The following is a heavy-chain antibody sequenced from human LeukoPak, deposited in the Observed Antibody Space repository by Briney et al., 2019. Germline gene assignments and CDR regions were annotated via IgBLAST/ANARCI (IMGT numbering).Heavy chain of an antibody. Sequence: SVKVSCKASGYTFTSYGISWVRQAPGQGLEWMGWISAYNGNTNYAQKLQGRVTMTTDTSTSAAYMELRSLRSDDTAVYYCAREGRYSSGWYLGYYFDYWGQGTLVTVSS. CDR1: GYTFTSYG. CDR2: ISAYNGNT. V-gene: IGHV1-18*01. J-gene: IGHJ4*02. CDR3: AREGRYSSGWYLGYYFDY. D-gene: IGHD6-19*01.